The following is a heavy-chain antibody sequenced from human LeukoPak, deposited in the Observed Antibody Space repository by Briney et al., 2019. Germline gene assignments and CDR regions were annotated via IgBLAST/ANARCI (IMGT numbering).Heavy chain of an antibody. CDR1: GGSFSGYY. D-gene: IGHD2-2*01. CDR3: ARSSRARAFDI. J-gene: IGHJ3*02. CDR2: INHSGST. V-gene: IGHV4-34*01. Sequence: SETLSLTCAVYGGSFSGYYWSWIRQPPGKGLEWIGEINHSGSTNYNPSLKSRVTISVDTSKNQFSLKLSSVTVADTAVYYCARSSRARAFDIWGQGTMVTVSS.